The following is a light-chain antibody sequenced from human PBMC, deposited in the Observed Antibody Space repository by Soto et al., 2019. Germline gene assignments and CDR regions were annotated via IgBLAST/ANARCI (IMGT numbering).Light chain of an antibody. V-gene: IGKV3D-20*02. CDR2: AAS. J-gene: IGKJ1*01. CDR1: QSVTSTY. CDR3: QQDNNWPGT. Sequence: EIVLAQYPGTLDLSPEEGATLSCRASQSVTSTYLSWYQQKPGQAPRLLFYAASSRAMGVPDRFTGSGSGTEFTLTISSLQSEDFAVYYCQQDNNWPGTFCQGTKVDIK.